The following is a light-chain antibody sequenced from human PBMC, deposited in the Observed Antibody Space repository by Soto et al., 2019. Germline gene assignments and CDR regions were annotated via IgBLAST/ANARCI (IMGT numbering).Light chain of an antibody. CDR1: SSDVGGFNY. V-gene: IGLV2-14*01. J-gene: IGLJ1*01. CDR2: EVN. Sequence: LTQPASVSGSPGQSITISCTGTSSDVGGFNYVSWFQQHPGKAPKLMIYEVNSRPSGVSDRFSGSKSGNTASLTISGLQPEDEADYYCNSYTSINTLVFGTGTKVTVL. CDR3: NSYTSINTLV.